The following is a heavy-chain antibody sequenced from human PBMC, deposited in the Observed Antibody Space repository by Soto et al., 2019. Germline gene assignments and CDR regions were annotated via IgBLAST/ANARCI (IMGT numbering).Heavy chain of an antibody. Sequence: SLRLSCAASGFTFSSYEMNWVRQAPGKGLEWVSYISSSLSTIYYADSVKGRFTISRDNAKNSLYLQMNSLRAEDSAVYYCARATGYSSAWDFDYWGQGTLVTVSS. V-gene: IGHV3-48*03. CDR3: ARATGYSSAWDFDY. D-gene: IGHD6-19*01. J-gene: IGHJ4*02. CDR1: GFTFSSYE. CDR2: ISSSLSTI.